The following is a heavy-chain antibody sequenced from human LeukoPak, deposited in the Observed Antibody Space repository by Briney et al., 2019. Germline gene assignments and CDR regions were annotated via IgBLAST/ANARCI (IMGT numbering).Heavy chain of an antibody. CDR2: IYYIGST. V-gene: IGHV4-31*03. CDR3: VRTASSGYVGYFDY. D-gene: IGHD3-22*01. Sequence: TSETLSLTRTVSGGSISSGGYYWSWIRQHPGKGLEWIGYIYYIGSTYYNPSLKSRVTISVDTSKNQFSLKLSSVTAADTAVYYCVRTASSGYVGYFDYWGQGTLVTVSS. CDR1: GGSISSGGYY. J-gene: IGHJ4*02.